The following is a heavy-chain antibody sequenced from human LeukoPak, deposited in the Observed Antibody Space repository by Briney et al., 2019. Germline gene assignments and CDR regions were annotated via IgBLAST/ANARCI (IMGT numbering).Heavy chain of an antibody. V-gene: IGHV3-64*01. CDR1: GFTFSSYA. D-gene: IGHD6-13*01. J-gene: IGHJ4*02. CDR3: AKESWYYFDY. Sequence: GGSLRLSCAASGFTFSSYAMHWVRQAPGKGLEYVSAISSNGGSTYYANSVKGRFTISRDNSKNTLYLQMNSLRAEDTAVYYCAKESWYYFDYWGQGTLVTVSS. CDR2: ISSNGGST.